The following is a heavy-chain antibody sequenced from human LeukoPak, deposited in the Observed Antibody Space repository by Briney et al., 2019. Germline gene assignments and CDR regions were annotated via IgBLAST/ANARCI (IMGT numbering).Heavy chain of an antibody. CDR2: IIPIFGTA. D-gene: IGHD2-8*01. CDR1: GNTFTSYA. Sequence: SVKVSCKASGNTFTSYAMKWVRQAPGKGLEWMGGIIPIFGTANYAQKFQGRVTITADESTSTAYMELSSLKSEDTAVYYCAREWSPGAFDIWGQGTKVTVSS. V-gene: IGHV1-69*13. J-gene: IGHJ3*02. CDR3: AREWSPGAFDI.